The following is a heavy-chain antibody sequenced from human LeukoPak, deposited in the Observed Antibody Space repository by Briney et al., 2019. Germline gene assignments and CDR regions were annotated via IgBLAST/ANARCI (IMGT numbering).Heavy chain of an antibody. V-gene: IGHV3-23*01. CDR2: ISGSGGST. CDR3: ASDYPLYYYYMGV. Sequence: GGSLRLSCAASGFTFSSYAMSWVRQAPGKGLEWVSAISGSGGSTYYADSVKGRFTISRDNSKSTLYLQMNSLRAEDTAVYYCASDYPLYYYYMGVWGKGTTVIVSS. CDR1: GFTFSSYA. J-gene: IGHJ6*03. D-gene: IGHD4-11*01.